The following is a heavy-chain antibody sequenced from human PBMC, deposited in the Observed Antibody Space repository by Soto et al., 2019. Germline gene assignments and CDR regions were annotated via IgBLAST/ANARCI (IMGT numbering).Heavy chain of an antibody. V-gene: IGHV1-8*01. CDR3: ASPGAMTTVTTLGY. CDR2: MNPNSGNT. J-gene: IGHJ4*02. D-gene: IGHD4-17*01. CDR1: GYTFTSYD. Sequence: ASVKVSCKASGYTFTSYDINWVRQATGQGLEWMGWMNPNSGNTGYAQKFQVRVTMTRNTSISTAYMELSSLRSEDTAVYYCASPGAMTTVTTLGYWGQGTLVTVSS.